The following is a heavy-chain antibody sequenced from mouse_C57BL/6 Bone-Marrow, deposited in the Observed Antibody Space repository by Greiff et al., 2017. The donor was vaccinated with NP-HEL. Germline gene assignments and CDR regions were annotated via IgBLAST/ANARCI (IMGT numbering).Heavy chain of an antibody. CDR1: GYTFTGYW. J-gene: IGHJ2*01. V-gene: IGHV1-9*01. D-gene: IGHD1-1*01. CDR3: ARDGTTVVARYYFDY. Sequence: QVQLKESGAELMKPGASVKLSCKATGYTFTGYWIEWVKQRPGHGLEWIGEILPGSGSTNYNEKFKGKATFTADTSSNTAYMQLSSLSTEDSAIYYCARDGTTVVARYYFDYWGQGTTLTVSS. CDR2: ILPGSGST.